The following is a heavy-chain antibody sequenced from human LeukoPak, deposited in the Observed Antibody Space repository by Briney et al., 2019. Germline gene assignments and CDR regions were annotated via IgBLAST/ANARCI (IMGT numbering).Heavy chain of an antibody. J-gene: IGHJ4*02. V-gene: IGHV1-46*01. Sequence: ASVKVSCKASGYTFTSYYMHWVRQAPGQGLEWMAMINPSGGSTTYAQTFQGRVTMTRDTSTSTVYMELSSLRSEDTAVYDWGRGGGAGDYYGSGSYYHFDYWGQGTLVTVSS. CDR3: GRGGGAGDYYGSGSYYHFDY. CDR2: INPSGGST. CDR1: GYTFTSYY. D-gene: IGHD3-10*01.